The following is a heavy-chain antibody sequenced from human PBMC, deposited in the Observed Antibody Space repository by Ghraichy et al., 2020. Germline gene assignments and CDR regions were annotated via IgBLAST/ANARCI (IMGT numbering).Heavy chain of an antibody. CDR2: ISHSGSI. J-gene: IGHJ2*01. D-gene: IGHD3-10*01. CDR3: ATYRGSFWYFDL. CDR1: GGSFSGYY. Sequence: SETLSLTCAVYGGSFSGYYWNWIRQPPGKGLEWIGEISHSGSINYNPSLKSRVTISVDTSKNQFSLSLSSVTAADTAVYYCATYRGSFWYFDLWGRGTLVTVSS. V-gene: IGHV4-34*01.